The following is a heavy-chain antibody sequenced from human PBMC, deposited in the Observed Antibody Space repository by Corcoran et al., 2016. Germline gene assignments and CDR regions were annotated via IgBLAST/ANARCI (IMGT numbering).Heavy chain of an antibody. J-gene: IGHJ4*02. CDR1: GGSISSSSYY. CDR3: ARVPSTGTTRFDY. CDR2: IYYSGST. Sequence: QLQLQESGPGLVKPSETLSLTCTVSGGSISSSSYYWGWIRQPPGKGLEWIGSIYYSGSTYYNPSLKSRVTISVDTSKNQFSLKLSPVTAADTAVYYCARVPSTGTTRFDYWGQGTLVTVSS. D-gene: IGHD1-7*01. V-gene: IGHV4-39*07.